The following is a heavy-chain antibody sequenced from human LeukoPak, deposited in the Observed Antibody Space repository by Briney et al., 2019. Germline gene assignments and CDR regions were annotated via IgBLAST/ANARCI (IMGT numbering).Heavy chain of an antibody. J-gene: IGHJ4*02. CDR1: GYTFTSYG. V-gene: IGHV1-18*01. CDR3: ARDRRYYYGSGSPNDY. D-gene: IGHD3-10*01. Sequence: ASVKVSCKASGYTFTSYGISWVRQAPGQGLEWMGWISAYNGNTNYAQKLQGRVTMTTDTSTSTAYMELRSLRSDDTAVYYCARDRRYYYGSGSPNDYWGQGTLVTVSS. CDR2: ISAYNGNT.